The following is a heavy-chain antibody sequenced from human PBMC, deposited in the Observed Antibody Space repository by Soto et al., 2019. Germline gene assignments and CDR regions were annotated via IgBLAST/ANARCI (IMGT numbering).Heavy chain of an antibody. Sequence: SETLSLTCTVSGGSISSYYWSWIRQPPGKGLEWIGYIYYSGSTNYNPSLKSRVTISVDTSKNQFSLKLSSVTAADPAVYYCARLQEGNGLFDYWGQGTLVTVSS. V-gene: IGHV4-59*08. J-gene: IGHJ4*02. CDR2: IYYSGST. D-gene: IGHD2-8*01. CDR3: ARLQEGNGLFDY. CDR1: GGSISSYY.